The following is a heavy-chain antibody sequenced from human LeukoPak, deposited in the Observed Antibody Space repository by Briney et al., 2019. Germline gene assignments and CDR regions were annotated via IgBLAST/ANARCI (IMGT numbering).Heavy chain of an antibody. CDR3: NTGQLVRGQVVVIDY. Sequence: GGSLRLSCAASGFTFSNAWMSWVRQAPGKGLEWVGRITSKTDGGTTDYAASVKGRFTISRDDSENTLYLQMNSLKTEDTAVYYCNTGQLVRGQVVVIDYWGQGTLVTVSS. CDR2: ITSKTDGGTT. D-gene: IGHD3-22*01. J-gene: IGHJ4*02. CDR1: GFTFSNAW. V-gene: IGHV3-15*01.